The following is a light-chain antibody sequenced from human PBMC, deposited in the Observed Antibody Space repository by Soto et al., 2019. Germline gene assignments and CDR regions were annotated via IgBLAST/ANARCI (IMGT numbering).Light chain of an antibody. Sequence: QSALTQPPSASGSPGQSVTISCTGTSSDVGGYNYVSWYQQHPGKAPKLMIYVVSKRPSGVPDRFSGSKSGNTASLTVSGLQAEDEADYYCSSYAGSNNYVFGTGTQLTVL. CDR2: VVS. CDR3: SSYAGSNNYV. V-gene: IGLV2-8*01. CDR1: SSDVGGYNY. J-gene: IGLJ1*01.